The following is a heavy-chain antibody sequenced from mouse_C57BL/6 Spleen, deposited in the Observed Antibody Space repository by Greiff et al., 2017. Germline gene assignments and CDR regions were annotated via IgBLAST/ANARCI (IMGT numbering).Heavy chain of an antibody. V-gene: IGHV1-26*01. J-gene: IGHJ2*01. CDR3: ARGNGYSEGYFDY. CDR2: INPNNGGT. CDR1: GYTFTDYY. D-gene: IGHD2-3*01. Sequence: VQLQQSGPELVKPGASVKISCKASGYTFTDYYMNWVKQSHGKSLEWIGDINPNNGGTSYNQKFKGKATLTVDKSSSTAYMELRSLTSADSAVYYCARGNGYSEGYFDYWGQGTTLTVSS.